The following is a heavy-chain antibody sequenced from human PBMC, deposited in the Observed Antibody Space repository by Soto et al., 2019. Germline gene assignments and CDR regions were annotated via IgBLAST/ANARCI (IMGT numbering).Heavy chain of an antibody. Sequence: QVQLVQSGPEVKKPGASVKVSCKASGYTVTGYYIHWVRQAPGQGLAWMGWIDPKNGGTIYAQKFQYRVTMTRDTSISTAYMDLSRLTSDDTALYYCARDDYGIYPYWGQGTLVTVSS. CDR2: IDPKNGGT. J-gene: IGHJ4*02. CDR1: GYTVTGYY. CDR3: ARDDYGIYPY. D-gene: IGHD1-26*01. V-gene: IGHV1-2*02.